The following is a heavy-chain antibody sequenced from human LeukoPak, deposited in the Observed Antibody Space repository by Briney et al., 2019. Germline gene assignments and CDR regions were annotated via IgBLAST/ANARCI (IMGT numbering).Heavy chain of an antibody. CDR3: VRGQSSSWFYDWFDP. D-gene: IGHD6-13*01. CDR1: GGSFSGYY. J-gene: IGHJ5*02. CDR2: INHSGST. Sequence: SETLSLTCAVYGGSFSGYYWSWIRQPPGKGLEWIGEINHSGSTNYNPSLKSRVTISVDTSKNQFSLKLSSVTAADTAVYYCVRGQSSSWFYDWFDPWGQGTLVTVSS. V-gene: IGHV4-34*01.